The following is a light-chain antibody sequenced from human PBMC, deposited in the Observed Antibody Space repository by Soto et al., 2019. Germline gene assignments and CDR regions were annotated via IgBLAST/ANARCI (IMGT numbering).Light chain of an antibody. Sequence: QSALTQPASVSGSPGQSITISCTGNSSDVGSYNLVSWYQQHPGKAPKLMIYEGSKRPSGVSIRFSGSKSGNTASLTISGLQAEDEADYYCCSYASSNTWVFGGGTKLTVL. J-gene: IGLJ3*02. CDR3: CSYASSNTWV. V-gene: IGLV2-23*01. CDR1: SSDVGSYNL. CDR2: EGS.